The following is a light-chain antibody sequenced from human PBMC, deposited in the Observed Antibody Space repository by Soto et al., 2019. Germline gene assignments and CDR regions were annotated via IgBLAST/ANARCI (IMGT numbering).Light chain of an antibody. CDR2: GAS. J-gene: IGKJ1*01. CDR1: QSVSSSY. V-gene: IGKV3-20*01. Sequence: EIVLTQSPGPLSLSPGERATLSSRASQSVSSSYLAWYQQKPGQAPRLLIYGASSRATGIPDRFSGSGSGTDFTLTIRRLEPEDFAVYYCQQYGSSPLGQGTKVEIK. CDR3: QQYGSSP.